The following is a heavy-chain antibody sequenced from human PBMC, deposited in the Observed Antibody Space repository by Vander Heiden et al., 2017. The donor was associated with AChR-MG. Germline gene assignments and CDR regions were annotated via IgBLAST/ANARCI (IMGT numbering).Heavy chain of an antibody. CDR2: INGVGDNT. Sequence: EVQLLESGGGLVQPGGSLRLSCTASGFTFSSYAMSWVRQAPGEGLEWVSGINGVGDNTYYADSVKGRFTISRDNSKNTLYLQMNSLRAEDTAIYYCAKDPLDLGYCSGGSIYWGQGTLVTVSS. V-gene: IGHV3-23*01. J-gene: IGHJ4*02. CDR1: GFTFSSYA. D-gene: IGHD2-15*01. CDR3: AKDPLDLGYCSGGSIY.